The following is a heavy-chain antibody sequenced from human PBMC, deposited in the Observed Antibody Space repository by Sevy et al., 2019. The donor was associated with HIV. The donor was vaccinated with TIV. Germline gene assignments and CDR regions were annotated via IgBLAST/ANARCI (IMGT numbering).Heavy chain of an antibody. CDR3: ARRYLPSAPPALDY. V-gene: IGHV3-23*01. J-gene: IGHJ4*02. D-gene: IGHD2-2*01. CDR2: ISHGGGTT. Sequence: RGSLRLSCAASGFTFNNYVMNWVHQAPGKGLEWVSVISHGGGTTYYADSVKGRFTISRDDSKDTVYLEMNSLRAEDTAVYYCARRYLPSAPPALDYWGQGTLVTVSS. CDR1: GFTFNNYV.